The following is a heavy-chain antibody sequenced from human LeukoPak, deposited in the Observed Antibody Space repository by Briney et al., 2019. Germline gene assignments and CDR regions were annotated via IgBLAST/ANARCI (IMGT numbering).Heavy chain of an antibody. Sequence: SETLSLTCTVSGGSISSSSYYWGWIRQPPGKGLEWIGGIYYSGSTYYNPSLKSRVTISVDTSKNQFSLKLSSVTAADTAVYYCACNSGYSSGWYDFDYWGQGTLVTVSS. D-gene: IGHD6-19*01. V-gene: IGHV4-39*01. CDR2: IYYSGST. J-gene: IGHJ4*02. CDR1: GGSISSSSYY. CDR3: ACNSGYSSGWYDFDY.